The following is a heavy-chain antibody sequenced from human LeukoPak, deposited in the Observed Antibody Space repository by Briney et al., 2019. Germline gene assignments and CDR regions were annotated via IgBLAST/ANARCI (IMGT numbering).Heavy chain of an antibody. J-gene: IGHJ4*02. Sequence: SGPTLVKPTQTLTLTCSFSGLSLSTRGVGVGWIRQPPGKALEWLAVVYWDDDKRYSPALKRRLTITKDTSKNQVVLTMTNMDPVDTGAYYCVQQGTVAGPFDFWGQGSQVSVSS. CDR2: VYWDDDK. V-gene: IGHV2-5*04. CDR1: GLSLSTRGVG. CDR3: VQQGTVAGPFDF. D-gene: IGHD6-19*01.